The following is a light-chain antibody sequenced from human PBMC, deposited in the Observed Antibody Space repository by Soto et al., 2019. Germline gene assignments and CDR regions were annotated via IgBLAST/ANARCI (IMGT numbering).Light chain of an antibody. Sequence: EIVLTQSPGTLSLSPGERATLSCRASQSVSSSFLAWYQQKPGQAPRLLIYGASSRATGIPDRFSGSGSGTDFTITISRLEADDLAVYYCQQYDCSPRTFGQGTKVEIK. J-gene: IGKJ1*01. CDR1: QSVSSSF. CDR2: GAS. V-gene: IGKV3-20*01. CDR3: QQYDCSPRT.